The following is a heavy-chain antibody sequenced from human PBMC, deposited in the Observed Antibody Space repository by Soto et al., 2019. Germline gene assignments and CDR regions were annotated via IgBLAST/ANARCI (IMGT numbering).Heavy chain of an antibody. CDR2: IYHSGST. J-gene: IGHJ6*02. D-gene: IGHD4-4*01. CDR1: GGSISSSNW. Sequence: QVQLQESGPGLVKPSGTLSLTCAVSGGSISSSNWWSWVRQPPGKGLEWIGEIYHSGSTNYNPSLKKRVTISVDKSKNQFSRKLSSVTAADTAVYYCARGGLQEPPGPGGMDVWGQGTTVTVSS. CDR3: ARGGLQEPPGPGGMDV. V-gene: IGHV4-4*02.